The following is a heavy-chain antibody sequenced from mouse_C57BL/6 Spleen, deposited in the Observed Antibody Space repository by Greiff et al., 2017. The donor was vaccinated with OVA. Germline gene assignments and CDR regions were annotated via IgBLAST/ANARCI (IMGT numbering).Heavy chain of an antibody. J-gene: IGHJ1*03. CDR1: GYTFTDYY. V-gene: IGHV1-26*01. D-gene: IGHD1-1*01. CDR2: INPNNGGT. Sequence: EVKLQQSGPELVKPGASVKISCKASGYTFTDYYMNWVKQSHGKSLEWIGDINPNNGGTSYNQKFKGKATLTVDKSSSTAYMELRSLTSEDSAVYYCARGGYYGSSYENWYFDVWGTGTTVTVSS. CDR3: ARGGYYGSSYENWYFDV.